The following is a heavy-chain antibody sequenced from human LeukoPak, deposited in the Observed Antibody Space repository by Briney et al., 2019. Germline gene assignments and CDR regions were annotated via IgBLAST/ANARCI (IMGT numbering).Heavy chain of an antibody. D-gene: IGHD4-17*01. V-gene: IGHV3-74*01. Sequence: GGSLRLSCAVSGFTFSSYWMHWVRQAAGKGPVWVSRINTDGSSTRYADSVKGRFTISRDNAKNMLYLEMHSLRAEDTAVYYCATLVQSVNLKEVWGQGTLVTVSS. CDR2: INTDGSST. J-gene: IGHJ4*02. CDR3: ATLVQSVNLKEV. CDR1: GFTFSSYW.